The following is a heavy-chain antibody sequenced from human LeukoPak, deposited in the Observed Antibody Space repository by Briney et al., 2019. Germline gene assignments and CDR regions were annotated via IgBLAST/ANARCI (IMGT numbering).Heavy chain of an antibody. J-gene: IGHJ5*02. Sequence: MASETLSLTCAVYGGSFSGYYWSWIRQPPGKGLEWIGEINHSGSTNYNPSLKSRVTISVDTSKNQFSLKLSSVTAADTAVYYCAKRAVRNRDWFDPWGQGTLVTVSS. D-gene: IGHD3-10*01. V-gene: IGHV4-34*01. CDR1: GGSFSGYY. CDR2: INHSGST. CDR3: AKRAVRNRDWFDP.